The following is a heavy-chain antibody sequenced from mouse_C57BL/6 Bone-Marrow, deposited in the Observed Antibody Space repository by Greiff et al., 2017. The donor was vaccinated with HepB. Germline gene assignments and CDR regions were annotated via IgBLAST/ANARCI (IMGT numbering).Heavy chain of an antibody. CDR2: IWTGGGT. J-gene: IGHJ4*01. CDR1: GFSLTSYA. CDR3: VWSYYYAMDY. Sequence: VKLQESGPGLVAPSQSLSITCTVSGFSLTSYAISWVRQPPGKGLEWLGVIWTGGGTNYNSALKSRLSISKDNSKSQVFLKMNSLQTDDTARYYCVWSYYYAMDYWGQGTSVTVSS. D-gene: IGHD1-1*02. V-gene: IGHV2-9-1*01.